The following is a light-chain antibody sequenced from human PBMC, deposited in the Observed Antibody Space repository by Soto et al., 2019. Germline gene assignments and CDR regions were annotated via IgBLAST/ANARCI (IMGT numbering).Light chain of an antibody. CDR1: RSIGSY. CDR2: AAS. Sequence: DIQMTQSPSSLSASVGARVTIPCRAGRSIGSYLNGYQQKPGKAPKLLIYAASSLQSGVPSRFSGSGSGTDFTLTISSLQPEDFATYYCQQSYSTPYTFGQGTKLEIK. CDR3: QQSYSTPYT. V-gene: IGKV1-39*01. J-gene: IGKJ2*01.